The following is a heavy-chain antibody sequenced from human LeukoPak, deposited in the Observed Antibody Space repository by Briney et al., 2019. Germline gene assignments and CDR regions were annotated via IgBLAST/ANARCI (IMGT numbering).Heavy chain of an antibody. CDR2: INPNSGGT. Sequence: ASVKVSCKASGYTFCGYYMHWVRQAPGQGLEWMGWINPNSGGTNCAQKFQGRVTMTRDTSISTAYMEVTRLRSDDTAVYYCARGSFYASGNYLVDYWGQGTLITVSS. D-gene: IGHD2/OR15-2a*01. CDR1: GYTFCGYY. V-gene: IGHV1-2*02. J-gene: IGHJ4*02. CDR3: ARGSFYASGNYLVDY.